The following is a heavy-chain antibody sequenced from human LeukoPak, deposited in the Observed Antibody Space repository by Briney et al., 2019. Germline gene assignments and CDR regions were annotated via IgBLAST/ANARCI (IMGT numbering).Heavy chain of an antibody. V-gene: IGHV3-21*01. CDR3: ARVGGDSDY. D-gene: IGHD2-21*02. CDR1: GFTFSSYS. CDR2: ITGSGDAT. Sequence: GGSLRLSCAASGFTFSSYSMNWVRQAPGRGLEWVSAITGSGDATYYADSVKGRFTISRDNSKNTLYLQINSLRAEDTAVYYCARVGGDSDYWGQGTLVTVSS. J-gene: IGHJ4*02.